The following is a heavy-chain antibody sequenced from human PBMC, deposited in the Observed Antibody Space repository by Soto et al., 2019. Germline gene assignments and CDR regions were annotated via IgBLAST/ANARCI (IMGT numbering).Heavy chain of an antibody. J-gene: IGHJ6*02. Sequence: GWSLRLSCASSVFTFSSYAMSWVRQAPGKGLEWVSAISGSGGSTYYADSVKGRFTISRDNSKNTLYLQMNSLRAEDTAVYYCAKEGIAARPGDYYYYGMDVWGQGTTVTVSS. V-gene: IGHV3-23*01. CDR2: ISGSGGST. CDR3: AKEGIAARPGDYYYYGMDV. D-gene: IGHD6-6*01. CDR1: VFTFSSYA.